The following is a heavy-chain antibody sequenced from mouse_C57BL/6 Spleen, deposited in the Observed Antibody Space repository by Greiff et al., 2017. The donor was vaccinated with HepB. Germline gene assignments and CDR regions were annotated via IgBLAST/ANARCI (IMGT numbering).Heavy chain of an antibody. J-gene: IGHJ4*01. Sequence: VQLVESGAELAKPGASVKLSCKASGYTFTSYWMHWVKQRPGQGLEWIGYINPSSGYTKYNQKFKDKATLTAAKSSSTAYMQLSSLTYEDSAVYYCASHYYGSRDAMDYWGQGTSVTVSS. CDR3: ASHYYGSRDAMDY. CDR1: GYTFTSYW. D-gene: IGHD1-1*01. V-gene: IGHV1-7*01. CDR2: INPSSGYT.